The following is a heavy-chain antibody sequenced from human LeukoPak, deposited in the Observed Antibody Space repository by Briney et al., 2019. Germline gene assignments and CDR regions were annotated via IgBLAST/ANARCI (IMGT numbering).Heavy chain of an antibody. J-gene: IGHJ4*02. V-gene: IGHV3-7*03. CDR3: DSLGPDY. CDR1: GFIFSDHW. D-gene: IGHD3-10*01. CDR2: IKKDGSNK. Sequence: GGSLRLSCAASGFIFSDHWMSWVRQAPGKGLEWVANIKKDGSNKYYVGSVKGRFTMSRDNAKNSLYLQMNSLRAEDTAVYYGDSLGPDYWGQGTLVTVSS.